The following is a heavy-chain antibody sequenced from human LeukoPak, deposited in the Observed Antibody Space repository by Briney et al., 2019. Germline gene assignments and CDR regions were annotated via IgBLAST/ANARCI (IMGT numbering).Heavy chain of an antibody. CDR1: GFTFSSFD. Sequence: GGSLRLSCAASGFTFSSFDMNWVRQAPGKGLEWISYISSGGRTIYYADSVKGRFTISRDNAKNLLYLQMNSLRAEDTAVYYCARNNYGDSWGQGTRVAVSS. CDR2: ISSGGRTI. CDR3: ARNNYGDS. J-gene: IGHJ4*02. V-gene: IGHV3-48*03.